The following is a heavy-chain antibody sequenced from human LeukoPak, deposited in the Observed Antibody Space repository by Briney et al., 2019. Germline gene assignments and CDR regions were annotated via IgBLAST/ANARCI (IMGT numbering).Heavy chain of an antibody. J-gene: IGHJ4*02. CDR1: GYTFTSYG. V-gene: IGHV1-69*13. CDR3: ARVYGSGSY. CDR2: IIPIFGTA. D-gene: IGHD3-10*01. Sequence: GASVKVSCKASGYTFTSYGISWVRQAPGQGLEWMGGIIPIFGTANYAQKFQGRVTITADESTSTAYMELSSLRSEDTAVYYCARVYGSGSYWGQGTLVTVSS.